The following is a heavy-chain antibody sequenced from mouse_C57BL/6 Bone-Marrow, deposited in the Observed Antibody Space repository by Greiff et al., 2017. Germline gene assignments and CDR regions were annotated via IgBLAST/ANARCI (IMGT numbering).Heavy chain of an antibody. CDR1: GYTFTSYW. D-gene: IGHD1-3*01. J-gene: IGHJ4*01. CDR3: ARYFGFPTTMDY. Sequence: QVQLQQSGAELVKPGASVKLSCKASGYTFTSYWMQWVKQRPGQGLEWIGEIDPSDSYTNYNQKFKGKATLTVDTSSSTAYMQLSSLTSEDSAVYYCARYFGFPTTMDYWGQGTSVTVSS. V-gene: IGHV1-50*01. CDR2: IDPSDSYT.